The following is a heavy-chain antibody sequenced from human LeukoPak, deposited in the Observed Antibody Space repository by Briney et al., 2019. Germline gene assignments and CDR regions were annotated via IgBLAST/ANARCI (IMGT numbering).Heavy chain of an antibody. J-gene: IGHJ6*02. V-gene: IGHV3-66*01. CDR3: ASRIGYYYGMDV. CDR2: IYSGGST. D-gene: IGHD3-10*01. Sequence: GGSLRLSCAASGFTVSSNYMSWVRQAPGKGLEWVSVIYSGGSTYYADSVKGRFTISRDNSKNTLYLQMNSLRAEDTAVYYCASRIGYYYGMDVWGQGTTVTVSS. CDR1: GFTVSSNY.